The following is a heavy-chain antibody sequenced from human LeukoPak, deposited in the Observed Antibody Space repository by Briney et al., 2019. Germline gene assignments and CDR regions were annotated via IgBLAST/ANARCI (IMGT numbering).Heavy chain of an antibody. CDR2: IYTSGST. CDR3: ARRAYYYGSGSYFGY. J-gene: IGHJ4*02. D-gene: IGHD3-10*01. V-gene: IGHV4-4*07. Sequence: SETLSLTCTVSGGSISSYYWSWIRQPAGKGLEWIGRIYTSGSTNYNPSLKSRVTISVDTSKNQFSLKLSSVTAADTAVYYCARRAYYYGSGSYFGYWGQGTLVTVSS. CDR1: GGSISSYY.